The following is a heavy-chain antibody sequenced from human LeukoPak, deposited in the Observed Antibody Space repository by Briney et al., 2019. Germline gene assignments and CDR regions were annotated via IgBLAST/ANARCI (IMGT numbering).Heavy chain of an antibody. CDR1: GFTFSSYA. CDR2: MSGSGGST. V-gene: IGHV3-23*01. Sequence: PGGSLRLSCAASGFTFSSYAMSWVSQAPGKGLEWVSSMSGSGGSTYYADSVKGRFTISGDNSKNTLYLQMNSLRAEDTAVYYCAKADGVVVPAAILDYWGQGTLVTVSS. J-gene: IGHJ4*02. D-gene: IGHD2-2*01. CDR3: AKADGVVVPAAILDY.